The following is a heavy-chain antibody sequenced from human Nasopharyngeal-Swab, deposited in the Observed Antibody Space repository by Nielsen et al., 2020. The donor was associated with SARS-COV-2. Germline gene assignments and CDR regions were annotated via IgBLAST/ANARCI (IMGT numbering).Heavy chain of an antibody. Sequence: GESLKISCAASGFTFSSYWMNWVRQAPGKGLEWVSYISSSGSTIYYADSVKGRFTISRDNAKNSLYLQMNSLRAEDTAVYYCARLRRDGYNVRALYFDYWGQGTLVTVSS. J-gene: IGHJ4*02. D-gene: IGHD5-24*01. CDR3: ARLRRDGYNVRALYFDY. V-gene: IGHV3-48*04. CDR1: GFTFSSYW. CDR2: ISSSGSTI.